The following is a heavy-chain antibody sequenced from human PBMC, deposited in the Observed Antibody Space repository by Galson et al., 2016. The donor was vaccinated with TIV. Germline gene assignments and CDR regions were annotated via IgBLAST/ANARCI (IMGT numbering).Heavy chain of an antibody. CDR2: IIPILGAA. CDR3: TRDLGRLRDY. D-gene: IGHD1-26*01. V-gene: IGHV1-69*13. CDR1: GGTVNNYG. J-gene: IGHJ4*02. Sequence: SVKVSCKATGGTVNNYGVSWVRQAPGQGLEWMGGIIPILGAAHYEQKMQGRLTITADESTRTAYMELSSLKSEDTAVYYCTRDLGRLRDYWGQGTLVTVSS.